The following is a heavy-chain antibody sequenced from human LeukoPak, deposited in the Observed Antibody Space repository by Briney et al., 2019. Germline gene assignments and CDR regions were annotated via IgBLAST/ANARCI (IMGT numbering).Heavy chain of an antibody. CDR2: IYYSGGT. CDR3: ARVGTVLDGGY. CDR1: GGSISTYY. J-gene: IGHJ4*02. D-gene: IGHD1-7*01. Sequence: SETLPLTCTVSGGSISTYYWSWIRQPPGKGLEWIGYIYYSGGTNYNPSLKSRVTISVDTSKKQFSLKLSSVTAADTAVYYCARVGTVLDGGYWGQGILVTVSS. V-gene: IGHV4-59*01.